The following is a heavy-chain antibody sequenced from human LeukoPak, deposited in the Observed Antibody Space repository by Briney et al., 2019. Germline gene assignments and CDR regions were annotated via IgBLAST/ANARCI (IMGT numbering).Heavy chain of an antibody. CDR2: INTNTGNP. CDR3: ARGGNGNPESAGWLRGGSDY. J-gene: IGHJ4*02. Sequence: GASVKVSCKASGYTFTGYYIHWVRQAPGQGLEWMGWINTNTGNPTYAQGFTGRFAFSLDTSVSTAYLQISSLKAEDTAVYYCARGGNGNPESAGWLRGGSDYWGQGTLVTVSS. V-gene: IGHV7-4-1*02. CDR1: GYTFTGYY. D-gene: IGHD3-22*01.